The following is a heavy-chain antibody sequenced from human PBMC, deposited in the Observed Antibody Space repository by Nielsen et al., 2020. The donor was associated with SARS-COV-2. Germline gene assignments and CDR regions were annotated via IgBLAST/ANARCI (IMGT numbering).Heavy chain of an antibody. CDR3: ARGGSGGYREHGMDV. CDR2: INWNSGST. V-gene: IGHV3-20*04. D-gene: IGHD5-12*01. J-gene: IGHJ6*02. CDR1: GFPFDDYG. Sequence: GGSLRLSCAASGFPFDDYGMSWVRQAPGKGLEWVAGINWNSGSTGYADSVEGQFTISRDNAMNTLYLEIKSLRADDTALYYCARGGSGGYREHGMDVWGQGTTITVSS.